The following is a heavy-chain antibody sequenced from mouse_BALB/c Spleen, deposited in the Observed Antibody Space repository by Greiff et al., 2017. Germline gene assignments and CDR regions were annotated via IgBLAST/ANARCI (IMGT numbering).Heavy chain of an antibody. Sequence: VQLQQSGAELVRPGASVTLSCKASGYTFTDYEMHWVKQTPVHGLEWIGAIDPETGGTAYNQKFKGKATLTADKSSSTAYMELRSLTSEDSAVYCCKLDYDAFFAYWGQGTLVTVSA. V-gene: IGHV1-15*01. CDR3: KLDYDAFFAY. D-gene: IGHD2-4*01. J-gene: IGHJ3*01. CDR1: GYTFTDYE. CDR2: IDPETGGT.